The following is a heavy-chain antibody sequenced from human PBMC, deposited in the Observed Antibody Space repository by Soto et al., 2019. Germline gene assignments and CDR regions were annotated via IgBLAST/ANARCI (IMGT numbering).Heavy chain of an antibody. D-gene: IGHD6-25*01. CDR3: ARGGIAAAGHPGWFDP. Sequence: SETLSLTCTVSGVSISNFYWSWIRQPPGKGLEWIGCIYDSGSTNFNPSLKSRVTISVDTSKNQFSLKLSSVTAADTAVYYCARGGIAAAGHPGWFDPWGQGTLVTVSS. CDR1: GVSISNFY. CDR2: IYDSGST. J-gene: IGHJ5*02. V-gene: IGHV4-59*12.